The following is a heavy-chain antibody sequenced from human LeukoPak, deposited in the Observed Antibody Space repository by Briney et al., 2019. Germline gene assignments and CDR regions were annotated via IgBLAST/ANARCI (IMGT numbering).Heavy chain of an antibody. V-gene: IGHV3-53*01. J-gene: IGHJ4*02. CDR3: AAGPDQYYFDY. Sequence: GGSLRLSCAASGFTVSSNYMSWVRQAPGKGLEWVSVIYSGGNTYYADSVKGRFTISRDNSKNTLYLQMNSLRAEDTAVYYCAAGPDQYYFDYWGQGTLVTVSS. CDR2: IYSGGNT. CDR1: GFTVSSNY.